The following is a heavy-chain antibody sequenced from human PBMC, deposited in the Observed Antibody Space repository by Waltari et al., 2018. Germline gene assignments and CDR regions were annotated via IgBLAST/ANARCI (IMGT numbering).Heavy chain of an antibody. Sequence: QVQLQESGPGLVKPSRTLSLTCTVSGCSISSYYLHWIRQPPGKGLEWSGYIYYSGSTNYNPSLKSRVTISVDTSKNQFSLKLSSVTAADTAVYYCARGIAAATTDYWGQGTLVTVSS. J-gene: IGHJ4*02. CDR1: GCSISSYY. CDR2: IYYSGST. D-gene: IGHD6-13*01. CDR3: ARGIAAATTDY. V-gene: IGHV4-59*01.